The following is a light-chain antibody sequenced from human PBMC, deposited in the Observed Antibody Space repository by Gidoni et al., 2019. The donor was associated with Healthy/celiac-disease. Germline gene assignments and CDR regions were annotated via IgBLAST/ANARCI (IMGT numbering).Light chain of an antibody. J-gene: IGKJ2*01. CDR1: QSISSY. V-gene: IGKV1-39*01. CDR2: AAS. Sequence: DIQMTQSPSSLSASVGDRVTRTCRASQSISSYLNWYQQKPGKAPKLLIYAASSLQSGVPSRFSGSGSGTDFTLTISSLQPEDFATYYFQQSYSTPYTFGQGTKLEIK. CDR3: QQSYSTPYT.